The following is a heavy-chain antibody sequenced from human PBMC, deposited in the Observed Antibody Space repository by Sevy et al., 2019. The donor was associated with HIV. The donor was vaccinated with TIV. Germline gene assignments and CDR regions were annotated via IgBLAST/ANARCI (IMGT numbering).Heavy chain of an antibody. CDR1: GFTFDDYG. D-gene: IGHD2-15*01. CDR2: ISWNSATI. Sequence: GGSLRLSCAASGFTFDDYGMHWVRQAPGKGLEWVSGISWNSATIVYADSAKGRFTISRDNARNSLYLQMNSLRVEDMAFYYCAKGAGSSLLSAIAYWGQGTLVTGSS. J-gene: IGHJ4*02. V-gene: IGHV3-9*03. CDR3: AKGAGSSLLSAIAY.